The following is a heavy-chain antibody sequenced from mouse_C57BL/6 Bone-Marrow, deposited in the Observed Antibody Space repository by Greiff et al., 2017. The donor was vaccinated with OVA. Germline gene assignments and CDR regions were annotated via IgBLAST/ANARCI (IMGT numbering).Heavy chain of an antibody. CDR2: LLPGSGST. CDR1: GYTFTGYW. D-gene: IGHD2-4*01. Sequence: QVQLQQSGAELMKPGASVKLSCKATGYTFTGYWIEWVKQRPGHGLEWIGELLPGSGSTNYNEKFKGKATFTADTSSNTAYMQLSSLKTEDSAIYYCARWAIYYDYAGFAYWGQGTLVTVSA. CDR3: ARWAIYYDYAGFAY. J-gene: IGHJ3*01. V-gene: IGHV1-9*01.